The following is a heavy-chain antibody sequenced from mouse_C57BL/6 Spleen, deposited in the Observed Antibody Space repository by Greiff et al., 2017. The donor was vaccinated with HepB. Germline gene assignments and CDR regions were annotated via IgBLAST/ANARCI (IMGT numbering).Heavy chain of an antibody. D-gene: IGHD2-4*01. V-gene: IGHV5-6*01. CDR1: GFTFSSYG. Sequence: EVQGVESGGDLVKPGGSLKLSCAASGFTFSSYGMSWVRQTPDKRLEWVATISSGGSYTYYPDSVKGRFTISRDNAKTPLYLQMSSLKSDDTAMYYCARLDYDPYLYFDVWGTGTTVTVSS. CDR3: ARLDYDPYLYFDV. CDR2: ISSGGSYT. J-gene: IGHJ1*03.